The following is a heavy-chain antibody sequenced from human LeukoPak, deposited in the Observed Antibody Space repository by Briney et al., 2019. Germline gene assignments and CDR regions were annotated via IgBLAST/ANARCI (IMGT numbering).Heavy chain of an antibody. CDR2: IKQDGSEK. D-gene: IGHD4-17*01. CDR1: GFTFSSYW. Sequence: GGSLRLSCAASGFTFSSYWMSWVRQAPGKGLEWVANIKQDGSEKYYVDSVKGRFTISRDNSKNTLYLQMNGLRAEDTAVYFCARDRDSGDSSIDFWGQGTLVAVSS. J-gene: IGHJ4*02. V-gene: IGHV3-7*01. CDR3: ARDRDSGDSSIDF.